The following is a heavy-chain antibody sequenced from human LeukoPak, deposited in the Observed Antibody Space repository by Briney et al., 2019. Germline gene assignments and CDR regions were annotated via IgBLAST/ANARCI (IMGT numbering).Heavy chain of an antibody. J-gene: IGHJ4*02. V-gene: IGHV5-51*01. CDR3: ARRAIIQGTSALDF. Sequence: GESLKISCKSSGYTFTHDWTGWVRQMPGKGLEWMGIIYPRDSTTRYSPAFEGQVTISVDKSITTAYLQWSSLKASDTAMYYCARRAIIQGTSALDFWGQGTVVIVSS. CDR1: GYTFTHDW. CDR2: IYPRDSTT. D-gene: IGHD3-3*01.